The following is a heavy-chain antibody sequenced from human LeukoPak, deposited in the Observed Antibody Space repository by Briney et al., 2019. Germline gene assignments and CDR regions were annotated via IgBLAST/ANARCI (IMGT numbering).Heavy chain of an antibody. V-gene: IGHV3-48*03. CDR1: GFTFSSYE. CDR3: ASLPITMIVGY. J-gene: IGHJ4*02. Sequence: PGGSLRLSCAASGFTFSSYEMNWVRQAPGKGLEWVPYISSSGSTIYYADSVKGRFTISRDNAKNSLYLQMNSLRAEDTAVYYCASLPITMIVGYWGQGTLVTVSS. CDR2: ISSSGSTI. D-gene: IGHD3-22*01.